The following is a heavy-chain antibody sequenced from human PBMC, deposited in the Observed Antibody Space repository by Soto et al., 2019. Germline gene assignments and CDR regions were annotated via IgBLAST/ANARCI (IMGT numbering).Heavy chain of an antibody. CDR3: SRRGSGSYCDY. D-gene: IGHD1-26*01. Sequence: EVQLLESGGGLVQPGGSLRLSCAASGFTFSSYAMRWVRQAPGKGLEWVSAISGSGGSTYYADSVKGRFTISRDNTKNTLYLQMNSLRAEDTAVDYCSRRGSGSYCDYWGQGTLVTVSS. V-gene: IGHV3-23*01. CDR2: ISGSGGST. J-gene: IGHJ4*02. CDR1: GFTFSSYA.